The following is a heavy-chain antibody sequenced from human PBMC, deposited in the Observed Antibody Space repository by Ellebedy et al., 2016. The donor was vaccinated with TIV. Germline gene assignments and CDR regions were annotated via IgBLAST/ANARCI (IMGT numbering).Heavy chain of an antibody. J-gene: IGHJ4*02. CDR3: ANSNRFDWTPPYDY. D-gene: IGHD3-9*01. V-gene: IGHV3-23*01. CDR1: GFTFSNYG. CDR2: ISGTSYST. Sequence: GGSLRLSXAASGFTFSNYGMNWVRQAPGKGLEWVSGISGTSYSTYYADSVKGRFTISRDNSKNTLYLQMNSLRAEDTALYYCANSNRFDWTPPYDYWGQGTLVTVSS.